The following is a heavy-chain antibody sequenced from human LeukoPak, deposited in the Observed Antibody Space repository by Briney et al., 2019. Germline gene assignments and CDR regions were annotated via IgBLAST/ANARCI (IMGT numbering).Heavy chain of an antibody. V-gene: IGHV3-7*01. CDR3: ATDASGDSYADY. CDR2: IKPNGSHI. D-gene: IGHD5-18*01. CDR1: GFTFGTYW. J-gene: IGHJ4*02. Sequence: GGSLRLSCAAPGFTFGTYWMNWVRQAPGRGPEWVANIKPNGSHIYYVDSVKGRFTISRDNAKNSLYLQIISLRAEDTAIYYCATDASGDSYADYWGQGTRVTVSS.